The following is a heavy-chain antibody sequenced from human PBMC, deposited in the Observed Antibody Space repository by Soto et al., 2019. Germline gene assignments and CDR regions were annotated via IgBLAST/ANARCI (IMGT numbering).Heavy chain of an antibody. J-gene: IGHJ4*02. CDR1: GCSISSYY. V-gene: IGHV4-59*01. CDR3: ARSRESIAVDY. Sequence: PSETLSLTCPVSGCSISSYYWSWIRQPPGKGLEWIGYIYYSGSTNYNPSLKSRVTISVDTSKNQFSLKLSSVTAADTAVYYCARSRESIAVDYWGQGTLVTVSS. D-gene: IGHD6-19*01. CDR2: IYYSGST.